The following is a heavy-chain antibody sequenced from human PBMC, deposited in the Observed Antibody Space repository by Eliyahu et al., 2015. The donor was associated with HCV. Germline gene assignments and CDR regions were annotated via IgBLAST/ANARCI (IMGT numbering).Heavy chain of an antibody. Sequence: QVQLVQSGAEVKKPGASVXVSCKAXXTTFSXDFIHWVRQAPGQGLEWMGRINPYSGATNYAQNFQGRITMTGDTSISTAYMDLSRLRSDDTAVYYCARQSVVTRDFDVWGRGTLVTVSS. CDR2: INPYSGAT. CDR3: ARQSVVTRDFDV. J-gene: IGHJ2*01. CDR1: XTTFSXDF. V-gene: IGHV1-2*06. D-gene: IGHD2-21*02.